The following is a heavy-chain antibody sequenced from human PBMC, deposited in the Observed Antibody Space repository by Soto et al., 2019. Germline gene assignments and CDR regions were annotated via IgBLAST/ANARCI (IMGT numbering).Heavy chain of an antibody. CDR3: VRVYSGYDFAFDI. CDR1: GGSISSSSYY. Sequence: PSQLLSLTCTVSGGSISSSSYYWGWIRQPPGKGLEWIGSIYYSGSTYYNPSLKSRVTISVDTSKNQFSLKLSSVTAADTAVYYCVRVYSGYDFAFDIWGQGTMVTVSS. J-gene: IGHJ3*02. CDR2: IYYSGST. V-gene: IGHV4-39*07. D-gene: IGHD5-12*01.